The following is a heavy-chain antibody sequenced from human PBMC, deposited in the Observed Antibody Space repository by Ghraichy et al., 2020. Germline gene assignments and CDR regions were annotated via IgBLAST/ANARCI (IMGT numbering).Heavy chain of an antibody. CDR2: ISSSSIYI. Sequence: GESLNISCAASGLTFSSNSMNWVRQAPGKGLEWVSAISSSSIYIYYADSVKGRFTVSRDNAKNALYLQMNSLRVEDTAVYYCASQHSDSSGYYPWDYWGQGTLVTVSS. CDR1: GLTFSSNS. D-gene: IGHD3-22*01. CDR3: ASQHSDSSGYYPWDY. J-gene: IGHJ4*02. V-gene: IGHV3-21*01.